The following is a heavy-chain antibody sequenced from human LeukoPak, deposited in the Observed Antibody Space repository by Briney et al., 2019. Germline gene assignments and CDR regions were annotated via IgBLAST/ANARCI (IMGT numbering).Heavy chain of an antibody. CDR2: IYTSGST. D-gene: IGHD3-22*01. J-gene: IGHJ4*02. CDR3: ARVGADSSGYYYDY. V-gene: IGHV4-4*07. CDR1: GGSISSYY. Sequence: SETLSLTCTVSGGSISSYYWSWIRQPAGKGLEWIGRIYTSGSTNYNPSLKSRVTVSVDTSKNQFSLKLSSVTAADTAVYYCARVGADSSGYYYDYWGQGTLVTVSS.